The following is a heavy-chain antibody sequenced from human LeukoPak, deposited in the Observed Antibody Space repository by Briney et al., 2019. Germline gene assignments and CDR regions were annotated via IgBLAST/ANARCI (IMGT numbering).Heavy chain of an antibody. V-gene: IGHV4-59*01. CDR2: IYYSGST. J-gene: IGHJ5*02. Sequence: SETLSLTCTVSGGSISSYYWSWIRQPPGKGLEWIGYIYYSGSTNYNPSLKSRVTISVDTSKNQFPLKLSSVTAADTAVYYCAREETYSGSYNVWFDPWGQGTLVTVSS. D-gene: IGHD1-26*01. CDR3: AREETYSGSYNVWFDP. CDR1: GGSISSYY.